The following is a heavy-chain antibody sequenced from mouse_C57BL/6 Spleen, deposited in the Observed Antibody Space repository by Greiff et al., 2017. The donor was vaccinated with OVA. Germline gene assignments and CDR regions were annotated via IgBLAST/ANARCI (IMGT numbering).Heavy chain of an antibody. D-gene: IGHD1-1*01. CDR2: ISDGGSYT. CDR3: ARDLSNYAMDY. CDR1: GFTFSSYA. J-gene: IGHJ4*01. Sequence: EVQLVESGGGLVKPGGSLKLSCAASGFTFSSYAMSWVRQTPEKRLEWVATISDGGSYTYYPDNVKGRFTISRDNAKNNLYLQMSHLKSEDTAMYYCARDLSNYAMDYWGQGTSVTVSS. V-gene: IGHV5-4*01.